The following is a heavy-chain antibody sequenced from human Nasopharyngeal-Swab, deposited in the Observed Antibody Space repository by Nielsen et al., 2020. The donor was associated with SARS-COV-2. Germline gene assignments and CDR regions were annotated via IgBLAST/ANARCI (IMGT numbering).Heavy chain of an antibody. D-gene: IGHD3-10*01. CDR1: GFTFSSYA. CDR2: ISGSGSST. V-gene: IGHV3-23*01. Sequence: GESLKTPCAASGFTFSSYAMSWVRQAPGKGLEWVSAISGSGSSTYYADSVKGRFTISRDNSKNTLYLQMNSLRAEDTAVFYCAKDWHGSGSYLPYFQHWGQGTLVTVSS. J-gene: IGHJ1*01. CDR3: AKDWHGSGSYLPYFQH.